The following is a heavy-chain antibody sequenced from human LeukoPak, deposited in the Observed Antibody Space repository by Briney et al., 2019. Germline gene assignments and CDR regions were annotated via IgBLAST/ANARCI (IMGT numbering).Heavy chain of an antibody. CDR2: ISPGGSDT. V-gene: IGHV5-51*01. CDR1: GYSFTYYW. J-gene: IGHJ5*02. CDR3: ARHLRLSQNWFDP. D-gene: IGHD6-25*01. Sequence: GESLRISCKGSGYSFTYYWIAWGRQMPGKGPEWMGIISPGGSDTRYGPSFQGQVTISADKSISTAYLQWSSLKASDTAMYYCARHLRLSQNWFDPWGQGTLVTVSS.